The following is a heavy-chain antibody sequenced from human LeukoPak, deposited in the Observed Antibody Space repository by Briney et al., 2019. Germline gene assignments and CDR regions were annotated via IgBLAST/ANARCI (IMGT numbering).Heavy chain of an antibody. V-gene: IGHV4-59*01. J-gene: IGHJ4*02. CDR2: IYYSGST. CDR1: GGSISSYY. D-gene: IGHD3-22*01. Sequence: SETLSLTCTVSGGSISSYYWSWIRQPPGKGLEWIGYIYYSGSTNYNPSLKSRVTISVDTSKNQFSLKLSSVTAADTAVYYCARYRGSYYDSSGPIGGGFDYRGQGTLVTVSS. CDR3: ARYRGSYYDSSGPIGGGFDY.